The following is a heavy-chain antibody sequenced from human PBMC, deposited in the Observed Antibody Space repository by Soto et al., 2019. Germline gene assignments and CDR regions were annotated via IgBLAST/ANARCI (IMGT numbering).Heavy chain of an antibody. CDR1: GGTFSSYT. CDR2: IIPILGIA. CDR3: ARDRYGSGSYFMDV. J-gene: IGHJ6*03. Sequence: QVQLVQSGAEVKKPGSSVKVSCKASGGTFSSYTISWVRQAPGQGLEWMGRIIPILGIANYAQKFQGRVTITADKSTSTAYMERSSLRSEDTAVYSCARDRYGSGSYFMDVWGKGTTVTVSS. D-gene: IGHD3-10*01. V-gene: IGHV1-69*08.